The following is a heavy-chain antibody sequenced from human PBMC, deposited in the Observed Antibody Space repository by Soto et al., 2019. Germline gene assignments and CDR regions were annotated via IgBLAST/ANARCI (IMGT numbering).Heavy chain of an antibody. Sequence: GASVKVSCKASGVTFSSYAISWVRQAPGQGLEWMGGIIPIFGTANYAQKFQGRVTITADESTSTAYMELSSLRSEDTAVYYCARDRSVTAMDTSGGMDVWGQGTTVTVSS. CDR3: ARDRSVTAMDTSGGMDV. V-gene: IGHV1-69*13. CDR2: IIPIFGTA. D-gene: IGHD5-18*01. CDR1: GVTFSSYA. J-gene: IGHJ6*02.